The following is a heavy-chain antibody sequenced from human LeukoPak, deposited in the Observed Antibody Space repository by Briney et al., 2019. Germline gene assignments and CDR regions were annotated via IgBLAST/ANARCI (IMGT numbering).Heavy chain of an antibody. D-gene: IGHD3-10*01. CDR2: ISAYNGNA. CDR3: ARAPSGFTYGPGDH. V-gene: IGHV1-18*01. Sequence: ASVKVSCKASGYTFTSYGISWVRQAPGQGLEWMGWISAYNGNANYAQKLQGRVTMTTVTSTITAYMELRSLRSDDTAVYYCARAPSGFTYGPGDHWGQGTLVTVSS. J-gene: IGHJ4*02. CDR1: GYTFTSYG.